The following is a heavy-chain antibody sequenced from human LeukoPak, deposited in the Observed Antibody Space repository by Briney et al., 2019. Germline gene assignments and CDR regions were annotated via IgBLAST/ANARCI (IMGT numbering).Heavy chain of an antibody. CDR1: GFTFSTYA. CDR3: AKSGLNRFDY. D-gene: IGHD2-15*01. Sequence: GGSLRLACAASGFTFSTYAMSWVRQAPGKGLEWVSSLSGSGGNTYYADSVKGQFTISRDTSKNTLYLQLNSLRAEDTAVYYCAKSGLNRFDYWGQGTLVTVSS. V-gene: IGHV3-23*01. CDR2: LSGSGGNT. J-gene: IGHJ4*02.